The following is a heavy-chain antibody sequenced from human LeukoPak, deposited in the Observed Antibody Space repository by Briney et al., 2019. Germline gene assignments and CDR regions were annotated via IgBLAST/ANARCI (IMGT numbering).Heavy chain of an antibody. J-gene: IGHJ4*02. V-gene: IGHV3-23*01. CDR3: AKDLGRYRNNYFDY. CDR2: ISGSGGGT. CDR1: GFTFNSYA. Sequence: GSLRLSCAASGFTFNSYAMSWVRQAPEKGLEWVATISGSGGGTYYADSVKGRFTISRDDSKNTLYRQMNSLRAEDTAVYYCAKDLGRYRNNYFDYWGQGTLVTVSS. D-gene: IGHD1-1*01.